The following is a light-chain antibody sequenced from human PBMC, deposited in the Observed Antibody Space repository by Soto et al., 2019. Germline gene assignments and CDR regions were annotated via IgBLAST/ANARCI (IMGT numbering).Light chain of an antibody. J-gene: IGLJ2*01. V-gene: IGLV2-23*01. CDR3: CSYAGSSSDVV. Sequence: QSAPTQPASVSGSPGQSITISCTGTSSDVGSYNLVSWYQQHPGKAPKLMIYEGSKRPSGVSNRFSGSKSGNTASLTISGLQAEDEADYYCCSYAGSSSDVVFGGGTKVTVL. CDR1: SSDVGSYNL. CDR2: EGS.